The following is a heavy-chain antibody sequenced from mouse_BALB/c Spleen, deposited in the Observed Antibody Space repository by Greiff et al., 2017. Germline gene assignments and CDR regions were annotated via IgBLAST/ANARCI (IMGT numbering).Heavy chain of an antibody. CDR2: IDPSDSET. V-gene: IGHV1S126*01. D-gene: IGHD2-13*01. Sequence: QVQLKESGPQLVRPGASVKISCKASGYSFTSYWMHWVKQRPGQGLEWIGMIDPSDSETRLNQKFKDKATLTVDKSSSTAYMQLSSPTSEDSAVYYCARVRDGPYAMDYWGQGTSVTVSS. CDR1: GYSFTSYW. J-gene: IGHJ4*01. CDR3: ARVRDGPYAMDY.